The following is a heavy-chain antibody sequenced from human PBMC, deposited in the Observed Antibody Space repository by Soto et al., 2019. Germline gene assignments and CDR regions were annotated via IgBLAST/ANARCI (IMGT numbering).Heavy chain of an antibody. CDR1: GFTFSSYA. Sequence: GGSLRLSCAASGFTFSSYAMSWVRQATGKGLEWVSGFRAGGDDGTTYYADSVKGRFTISRDNSKNTLFLQMNSLRAEDTAIYYCAKKVNSGSGSQYLDYFGQGSLVTVCS. D-gene: IGHD3-10*01. CDR2: FRAGGDDGTT. CDR3: AKKVNSGSGSQYLDY. J-gene: IGHJ4*02. V-gene: IGHV3-23*01.